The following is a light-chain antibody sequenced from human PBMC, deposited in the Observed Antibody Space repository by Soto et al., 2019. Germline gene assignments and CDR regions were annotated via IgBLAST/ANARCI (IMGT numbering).Light chain of an antibody. J-gene: IGKJ3*01. CDR2: AAS. CDR1: QSISSY. CDR3: QQSYSTPFT. V-gene: IGKV1-39*01. Sequence: DFPMTQSPSSLSASVGDRVTITCRASQSISSYLNWYQQKPGKAPHLLIYAASNLQSGIPSRYSGSGSGTDFTLNNSSLQPDDFATYYCQQSYSTPFTFGFGTKVDIK.